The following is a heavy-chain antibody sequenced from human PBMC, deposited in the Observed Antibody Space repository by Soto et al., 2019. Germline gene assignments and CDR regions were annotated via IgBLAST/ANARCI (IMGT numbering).Heavy chain of an antibody. J-gene: IGHJ4*02. CDR1: GFTVSTYG. D-gene: IGHD2-8*02. CDR2: ISRDGGTK. V-gene: IGHV3-30*03. Sequence: QVQLVESGGGVVQPGRSLRLSCAVSGFTVSTYGMHWVRQAPGKGLEWVAVISRDGGTKYYADSVKGRFTISKDNSRNTLFLEMNNLRGDDMAVYYCTGEVASGYWGQGTLATVSS. CDR3: TGEVASGY.